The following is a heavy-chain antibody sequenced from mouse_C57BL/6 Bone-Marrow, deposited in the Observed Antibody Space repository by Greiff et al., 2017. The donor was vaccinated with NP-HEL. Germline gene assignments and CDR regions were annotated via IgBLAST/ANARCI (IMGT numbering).Heavy chain of an antibody. CDR3: ARRYYGPIDY. V-gene: IGHV1-81*01. D-gene: IGHD1-1*01. J-gene: IGHJ2*01. Sequence: QVQLQQSGAELARPGASVKLSCKASGYTFTSYGISWVKQRTGQGLEWIGEIYPRSGNTYYNEKFKGQATLTAAKSSSTAYMELRSLTSEDSAVYFCARRYYGPIDYWGQGTTLTVSS. CDR1: GYTFTSYG. CDR2: IYPRSGNT.